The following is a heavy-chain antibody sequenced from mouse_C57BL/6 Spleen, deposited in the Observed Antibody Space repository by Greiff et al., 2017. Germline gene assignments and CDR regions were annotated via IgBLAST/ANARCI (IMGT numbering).Heavy chain of an antibody. CDR1: GFTFSDYG. CDR2: ISSGSSTI. V-gene: IGHV5-17*01. D-gene: IGHD4-1*01. Sequence: EVKLVESGGGLVKPGGSLKLSCAASGFTFSDYGMHWVRQAPEKGLEWVAYISSGSSTIYYADTVKGRFTISRDNAKNTLFLQMTSLRSEDTAMDYCARLGRGDYYAMDYWGQGTSVTVSS. J-gene: IGHJ4*01. CDR3: ARLGRGDYYAMDY.